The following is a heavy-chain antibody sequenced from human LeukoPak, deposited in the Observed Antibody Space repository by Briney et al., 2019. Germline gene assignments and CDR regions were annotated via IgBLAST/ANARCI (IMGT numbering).Heavy chain of an antibody. J-gene: IGHJ4*02. Sequence: GGSLRLSCAASGFTLSDYWMNWVSQAPGKGPVWVSHISPDGRNIAYADSVKGRFTISRDSAKNTLYLQMNSLRVGDTSVYYGVRDWGGTTPYDCWGQGTLVTVSS. V-gene: IGHV3-74*01. D-gene: IGHD1-7*01. CDR1: GFTLSDYW. CDR3: VRDWGGTTPYDC. CDR2: ISPDGRNI.